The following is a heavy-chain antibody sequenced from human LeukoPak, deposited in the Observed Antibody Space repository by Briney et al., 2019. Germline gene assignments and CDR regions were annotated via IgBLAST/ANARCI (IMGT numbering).Heavy chain of an antibody. CDR1: GYTFTSYY. Sequence: ASVKVSCKASGYTFTSYYMHWVRQAPGQGPEWMGIINPRGGSTDYSQKFQDRVTMSSDTSTSTDYMELSSLRSEDTAVYFCARVGFTAATADYWGQGTLVTVSS. J-gene: IGHJ4*02. CDR3: ARVGFTAATADY. D-gene: IGHD6-25*01. V-gene: IGHV1-46*01. CDR2: INPRGGST.